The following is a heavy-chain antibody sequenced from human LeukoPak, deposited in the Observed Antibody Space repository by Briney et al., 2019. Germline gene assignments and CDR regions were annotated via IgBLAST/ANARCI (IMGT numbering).Heavy chain of an antibody. CDR1: GGSISSSSYY. J-gene: IGHJ4*02. CDR3: ARPEGGSSIDY. D-gene: IGHD6-13*01. CDR2: IYYSGST. Sequence: SETLSLTCTVSGGSISSSSYYWGWIRQPPGKGLEWIGSIYYSGSTYYNPSLKSRVTISVDTSKNQLSLKLSSVTAADTAVYYCARPEGGSSIDYWGQGTLVTVSS. V-gene: IGHV4-39*01.